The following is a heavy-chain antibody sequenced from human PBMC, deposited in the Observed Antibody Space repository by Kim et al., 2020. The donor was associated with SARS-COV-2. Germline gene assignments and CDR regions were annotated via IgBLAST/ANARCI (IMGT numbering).Heavy chain of an antibody. CDR3: ARGPCRNIYGSGSYLCRANYYYYGMDV. J-gene: IGHJ6*02. D-gene: IGHD3-10*01. CDR1: GGTFSSYA. CDR2: IIPIFGTA. Sequence: SVKVSCKASGGTFSSYAISWVRQAPGQGLEWMGGIIPIFGTANYAQKFQGRVTLTADESTSTAYMELSSLRSEDTAVYYCARGPCRNIYGSGSYLCRANYYYYGMDVWGQGTTVTVSS. V-gene: IGHV1-69*13.